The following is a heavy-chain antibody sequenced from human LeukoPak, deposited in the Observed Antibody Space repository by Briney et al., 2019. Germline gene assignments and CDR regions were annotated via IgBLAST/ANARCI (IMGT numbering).Heavy chain of an antibody. V-gene: IGHV4-38-2*01. CDR1: GYSISSGYY. CDR3: AGHAPDVENYFDY. CDR2: IYHSGST. Sequence: SETLSLTCAVSGYSISSGYYWGWIRQPPGKGLEWIGSIYHSGSTYYNPSLKSRVTISVDTSKNQFSLKLSSVTAADTAVYYCAGHAPDVENYFDYWGQGTLVTVSS. J-gene: IGHJ4*02. D-gene: IGHD3-3*01.